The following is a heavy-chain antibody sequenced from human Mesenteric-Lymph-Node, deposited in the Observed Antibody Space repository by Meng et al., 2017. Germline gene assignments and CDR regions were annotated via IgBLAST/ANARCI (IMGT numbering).Heavy chain of an antibody. CDR3: ARESRSGRYDYFDY. CDR1: GFTVSNNY. J-gene: IGHJ4*02. D-gene: IGHD1-26*01. CDR2: IYSGGST. V-gene: IGHV3-66*02. Sequence: GGSLRLSCAASGFTVSNNYMSWVRQAPGKGLEWVSVIYSGGSTNYADSVKGRFTISRDNSKNTLYLQMNSLRVEDTAVYYCARESRSGRYDYFDYWGQGTLVTVSS.